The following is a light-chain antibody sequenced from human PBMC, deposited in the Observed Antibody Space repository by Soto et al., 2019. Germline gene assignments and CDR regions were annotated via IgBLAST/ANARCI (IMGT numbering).Light chain of an antibody. J-gene: IGKJ1*01. Sequence: DIAMTQSPSSLSASVGETITITCRASQRISSSLNWFQHSPGQPPKLLLFAASNLHAGVPPRFSGSGSGTSFSLTIRSLQPEDFATYYCQQGFNLPRTFGPGTRVEFK. CDR2: AAS. CDR1: QRISSS. CDR3: QQGFNLPRT. V-gene: IGKV1-39*01.